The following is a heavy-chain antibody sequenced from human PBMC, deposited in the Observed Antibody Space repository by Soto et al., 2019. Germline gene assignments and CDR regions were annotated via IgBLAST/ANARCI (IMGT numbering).Heavy chain of an antibody. CDR1: GGSISSSSYY. CDR3: ARHFSLRYFDWLWYGMDV. CDR2: IYYSGST. D-gene: IGHD3-9*01. Sequence: QLQLQESGPGLVKPSETLSLTCTVSGGSISSSSYYWGWIRQPPGKGLEWIGSIYYSGSTYYNPSLKRRVTISVDTSKNQCSLKLSSVTAADTAVYYCARHFSLRYFDWLWYGMDVWGQGTTVTVSS. V-gene: IGHV4-39*01. J-gene: IGHJ6*02.